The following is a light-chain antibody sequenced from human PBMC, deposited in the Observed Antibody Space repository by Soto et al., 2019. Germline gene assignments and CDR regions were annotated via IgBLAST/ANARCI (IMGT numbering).Light chain of an antibody. CDR1: QGISSA. V-gene: IGKV1D-13*01. CDR2: DAS. Sequence: IQMTQSPSSLSASVGDSVTITCRASQGISSALAWYQQTQGRAPKILIYDASTLESGVPSRFRGSRSGTDCTLTVSRLQPEDFETYYRQQFDDYPFTFGPGTKVDIK. J-gene: IGKJ3*01. CDR3: QQFDDYPFT.